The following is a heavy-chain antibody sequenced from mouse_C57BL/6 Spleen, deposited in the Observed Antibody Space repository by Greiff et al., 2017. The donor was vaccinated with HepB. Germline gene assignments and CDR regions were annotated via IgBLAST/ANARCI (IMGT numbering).Heavy chain of an antibody. CDR1: GYTFTDYN. V-gene: IGHV1-18*01. J-gene: IGHJ4*01. CDR2: INPNNGGT. CDR3: ARRGYGSSYDYAMDY. D-gene: IGHD1-1*01. Sequence: VQLQQSGPELVKPGASVKIPCKASGYTFTDYNMDWVKQSHGKSLEWIGDINPNNGGTIYNQKFKGKATLTVDKSSSTAYMELRSLTSEDTAVYYCARRGYGSSYDYAMDYWGQGTSVTVSS.